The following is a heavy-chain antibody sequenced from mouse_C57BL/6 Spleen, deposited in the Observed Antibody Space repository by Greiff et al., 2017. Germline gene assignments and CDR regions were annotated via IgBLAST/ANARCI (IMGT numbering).Heavy chain of an antibody. CDR2: ISSGSSTI. D-gene: IGHD2-4*01. CDR1: GFTFSDYG. J-gene: IGHJ3*01. Sequence: EVKLLESGGGLVKPGGSLKLSCAASGFTFSDYGMHWVRQAPEKGLEWVAYISSGSSTIYYADKVKGRVTISRDKAKNTLFLQMTSLSSEDTAMYYCARFCYDYDGFAYWGQGTLVTVSA. CDR3: ARFCYDYDGFAY. V-gene: IGHV5-17*01.